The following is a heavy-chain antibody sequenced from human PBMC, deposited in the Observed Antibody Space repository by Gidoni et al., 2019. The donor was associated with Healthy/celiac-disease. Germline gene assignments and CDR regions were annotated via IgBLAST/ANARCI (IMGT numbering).Heavy chain of an antibody. V-gene: IGHV3-33*01. J-gene: IGHJ4*02. D-gene: IGHD3-22*01. CDR1: GFTFSSYG. CDR2: IWYDGSNK. CDR3: ARVDYYDSSGYPDY. Sequence: QVQLVESGGGVVQPGRSLRLSCAASGFTFSSYGMHWVRQAPGKGLEWVAVIWYDGSNKYYADSVKGRFTISRDNSKNTLYLQMNSLRAEDTAVYYCARVDYYDSSGYPDYWGQGTLVTVSS.